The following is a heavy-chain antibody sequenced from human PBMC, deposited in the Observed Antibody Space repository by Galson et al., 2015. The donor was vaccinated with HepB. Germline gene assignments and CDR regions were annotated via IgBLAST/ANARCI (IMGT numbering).Heavy chain of an antibody. CDR3: ASSYCTSGSCFFDD. Sequence: SLRLSCAGSGFSFSKAWLHWVRQAPGKGLEWLSVMYSDGTTDYADSLKGRFTMSRDSSKNTVFLHMNSLRVEDTAVYYCASSYCTSGSCFFDDWGQGTLLTVSS. CDR2: MYSDGTT. D-gene: IGHD2-8*01. CDR1: GFSFSKAW. V-gene: IGHV3-53*01. J-gene: IGHJ4*02.